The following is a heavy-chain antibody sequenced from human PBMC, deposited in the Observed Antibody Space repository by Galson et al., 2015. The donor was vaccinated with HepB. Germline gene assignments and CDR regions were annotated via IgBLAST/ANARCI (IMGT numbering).Heavy chain of an antibody. CDR2: ISYDGNHK. CDR3: AREGHCRNGRCYTDIDY. J-gene: IGHJ4*01. Sequence: SLRLSCAASGFTFGTSAMHWLRQAPGKGPEWVAVISYDGNHKYYAESMKGRFSISRDNSKNMLYLQVNSLRREDTAVFYCAREGHCRNGRCYTDIDYWGRGTLVTVSS. V-gene: IGHV3-30*04. D-gene: IGHD2-15*01. CDR1: GFTFGTSA.